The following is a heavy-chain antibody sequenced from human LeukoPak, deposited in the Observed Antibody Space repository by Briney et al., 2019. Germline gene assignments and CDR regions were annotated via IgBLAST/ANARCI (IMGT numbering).Heavy chain of an antibody. J-gene: IGHJ4*02. CDR3: AKDPNSSVGPYYFDS. D-gene: IGHD2-15*01. CDR1: GFTFNNYG. CDR2: ISSDGSDK. Sequence: PGGSLRLSCAASGFTFNNYGMHWVRQAPGKGLEWVAVISSDGSDKYSADSVKGRFTISRDNSKNTLYLQMNSLRAEDSAVYYCAKDPNSSVGPYYFDSWGRGTLVTVSS. V-gene: IGHV3-30*18.